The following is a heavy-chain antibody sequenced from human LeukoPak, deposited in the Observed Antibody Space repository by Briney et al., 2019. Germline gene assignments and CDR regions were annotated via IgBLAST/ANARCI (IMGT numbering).Heavy chain of an antibody. V-gene: IGHV3-7*01. CDR3: ARVGSRRGSGGSCYKY. CDR2: IKQDGSEK. Sequence: PGGSLRPSCAASGFTFSSYWMSWVRQAPGKGLEWVANIKQDGSEKYYVDSVKGRFTISRDNAKNSLYLQMNSLRAEDTAVYYCARVGSRRGSGGSCYKYWGQGTLVTVSS. D-gene: IGHD2-15*01. CDR1: GFTFSSYW. J-gene: IGHJ4*02.